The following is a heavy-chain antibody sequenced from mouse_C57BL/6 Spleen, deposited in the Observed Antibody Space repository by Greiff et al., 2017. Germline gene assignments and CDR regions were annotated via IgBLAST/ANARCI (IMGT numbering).Heavy chain of an antibody. V-gene: IGHV1-18*01. D-gene: IGHD2-5*01. CDR1: GYTFTDYN. CDR2: INPNNGGT. J-gene: IGHJ3*01. CDR3: ARKGYSNLAY. Sequence: EVQLQQSGPELVKPGASVKIPCTASGYTFTDYNMDWVKQSHGKSLEWIGDINPNNGGTIYNQKFKGNATLTVDKSSSTAYMELRSLTSEDTAVYYCARKGYSNLAYWGQGTLVTVSA.